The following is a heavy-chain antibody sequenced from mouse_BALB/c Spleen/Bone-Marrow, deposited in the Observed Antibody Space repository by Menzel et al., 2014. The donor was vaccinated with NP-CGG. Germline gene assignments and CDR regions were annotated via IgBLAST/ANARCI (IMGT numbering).Heavy chain of an antibody. Sequence: EVQGVESGAELVKPGASVKLSCTASGFNIKDTYMHWVKQRPEQGLEWIGRIDPANGKTKYDPKFQGKATITADTSSNTAYLQLSSLTSEDTAVYYCASYYYGSSRFAYWGQGTLVTVSA. CDR1: GFNIKDTY. CDR2: IDPANGKT. V-gene: IGHV14-3*02. D-gene: IGHD1-1*01. J-gene: IGHJ3*01. CDR3: ASYYYGSSRFAY.